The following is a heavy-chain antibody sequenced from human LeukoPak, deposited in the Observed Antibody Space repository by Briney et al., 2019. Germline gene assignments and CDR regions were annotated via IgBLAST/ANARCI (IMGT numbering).Heavy chain of an antibody. CDR3: ASSPLYSSSWYGDFDY. CDR1: GGSISSYY. V-gene: IGHV4-59*01. CDR2: IYYSGST. Sequence: PSETLSLTCTVSGGSISSYYWSWIRQPPGKGLEWIGYIYYSGSTNYNPSLKSRVTISVDTSKNQFSLKLSSVTAADTAVYYCASSPLYSSSWYGDFDYWGQGTLVTVSS. D-gene: IGHD6-13*01. J-gene: IGHJ4*02.